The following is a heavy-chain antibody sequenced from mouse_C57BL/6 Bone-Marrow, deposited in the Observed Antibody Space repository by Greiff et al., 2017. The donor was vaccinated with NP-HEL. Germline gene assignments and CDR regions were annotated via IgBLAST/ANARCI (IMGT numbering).Heavy chain of an antibody. V-gene: IGHV1-42*01. CDR1: GYSFTGYY. J-gene: IGHJ2*01. CDR3: VITTVVAPPYFDY. CDR2: INPSTGGT. D-gene: IGHD1-1*01. Sequence: EVQLQQSGPELVKPGASVKISCKASGYSFTGYYMNWVKQSPEKSLEWIGEINPSTGGTTYNQKFKAKATLTVDKSSSTAYMQLKSLTSEDSAVYYCVITTVVAPPYFDYWGQGTTLTVSS.